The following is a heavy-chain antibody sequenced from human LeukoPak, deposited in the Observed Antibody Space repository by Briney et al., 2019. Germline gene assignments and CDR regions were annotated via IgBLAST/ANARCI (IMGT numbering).Heavy chain of an antibody. CDR2: IFYSGTT. CDR1: GGSINRSSRYS. CDR3: ARHVPSTIFFNWFDP. Sequence: PSETLSLTRTVSGGSINRSSRYSWGGIRQPPGKGLGWIWSIFYSGTTYYNPSLKSRVTISVDTTNTQFSLKLTSVTAADTAVYYCARHVPSTIFFNWFDPWGQGTLVTVSS. V-gene: IGHV4-39*01. D-gene: IGHD3-3*01. J-gene: IGHJ5*02.